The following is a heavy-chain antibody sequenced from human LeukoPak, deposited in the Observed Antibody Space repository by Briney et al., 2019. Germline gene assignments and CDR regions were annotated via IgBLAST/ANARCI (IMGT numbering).Heavy chain of an antibody. J-gene: IGHJ5*02. Sequence: PSETLSLTCAVYGGSFSGYYWSWIRQPPGKGLEWIGEINHSGSTNYNPSLKSRVTISVDTSKNQFSLKLSSVTAADTAVYYCARRKVAVAYNWFDPWGQGTLVTVSS. CDR3: ARRKVAVAYNWFDP. CDR1: GGSFSGYY. V-gene: IGHV4-34*01. D-gene: IGHD6-19*01. CDR2: INHSGST.